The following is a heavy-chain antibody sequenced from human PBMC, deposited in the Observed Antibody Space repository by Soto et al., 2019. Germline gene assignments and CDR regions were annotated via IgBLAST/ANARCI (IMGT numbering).Heavy chain of an antibody. CDR1: GYSFTSYW. V-gene: IGHV5-51*01. CDR2: IYLGDSDT. J-gene: IGHJ3*02. Sequence: GESLKISCKGSGYSFTSYWIGWVRQMPGKGLEWMGIIYLGDSDTRYSPSFQGQVTISADKSISTAYLQWSSLKASDTAMYYCARRGDIVVVPAARSAFDIWGQGTMVTVS. D-gene: IGHD2-2*01. CDR3: ARRGDIVVVPAARSAFDI.